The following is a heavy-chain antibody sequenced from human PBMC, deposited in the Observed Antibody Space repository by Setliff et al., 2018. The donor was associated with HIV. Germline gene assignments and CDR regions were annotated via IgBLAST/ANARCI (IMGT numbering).Heavy chain of an antibody. CDR2: VYNSGST. CDR3: ARGFSSAFFHEFFDY. D-gene: IGHD3-22*01. Sequence: SETLSLTCTVSGGSMNDYYWSWIRQTAGKGLEWIGRVYNSGSTNYNPSFMSRVSISVDTSKSQFSLKLRSVTAADTAVYFCARGFSSAFFHEFFDYWGQGTLVTVSS. CDR1: GGSMNDYY. V-gene: IGHV4-4*07. J-gene: IGHJ4*02.